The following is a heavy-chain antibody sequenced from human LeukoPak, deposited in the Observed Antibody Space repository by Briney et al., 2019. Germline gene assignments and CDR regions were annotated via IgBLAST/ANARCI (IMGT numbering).Heavy chain of an antibody. CDR3: ARDGEPDIVATIGGGYYFDY. D-gene: IGHD5-12*01. Sequence: GGSLRLSCAASGFTFSSYSMNWVRQAPGKGLEWVSSISSSSSYIYYADSVKGRFTISRDNAKNSLYLQMNSLRAEDTAVYYCARDGEPDIVATIGGGYYFDYWGQGTLVTVSS. V-gene: IGHV3-21*01. J-gene: IGHJ4*02. CDR2: ISSSSSYI. CDR1: GFTFSSYS.